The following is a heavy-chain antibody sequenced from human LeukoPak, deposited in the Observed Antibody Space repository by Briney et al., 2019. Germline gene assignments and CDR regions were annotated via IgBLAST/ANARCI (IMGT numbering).Heavy chain of an antibody. J-gene: IGHJ5*02. CDR3: AKGRSGYDYVWFDP. D-gene: IGHD5-12*01. Sequence: GGSLRLSCAAPGFTFSSYAMSWVRQAPGKGLEWVSAISGSGGSTYYADSVKGRFTISRDNSKNTLYLQMNSLRAEDTAVYYCAKGRSGYDYVWFDPWGQGTLVTVSS. CDR2: ISGSGGST. V-gene: IGHV3-23*01. CDR1: GFTFSSYA.